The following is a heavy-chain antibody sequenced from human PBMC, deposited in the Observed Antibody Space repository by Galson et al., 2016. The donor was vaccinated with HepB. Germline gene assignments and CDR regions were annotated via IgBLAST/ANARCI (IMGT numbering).Heavy chain of an antibody. V-gene: IGHV3-23*01. J-gene: IGHJ5*02. CDR1: GFTFRNCA. CDR3: ARAVNSYSSGPGARDWFDP. D-gene: IGHD6-19*01. Sequence: SLRLSCAPSGFTFRNCAMSWVRQAPGKGLEWVSAISGSGGSTYYADSMKGRFTISRDNSNNTVYLQMNSLRADDTAVYYCARAVNSYSSGPGARDWFDPWGQGTLVTVSS. CDR2: ISGSGGST.